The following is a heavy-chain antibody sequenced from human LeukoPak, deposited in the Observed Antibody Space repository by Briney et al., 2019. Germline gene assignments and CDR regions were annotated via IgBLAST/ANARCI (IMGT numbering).Heavy chain of an antibody. V-gene: IGHV3-23*01. CDR3: VKGGYDFVEVAYFDF. CDR2: IIASSGST. D-gene: IGHD5-12*01. CDR1: GFTFSNYA. J-gene: IGHJ4*02. Sequence: GGSLRLSCAASGFTFSNYAMTWVRQAPGKGLEWVSIIIASSGSTFYADSVKGRFTISRDNSKNTLYLQMKSLRVEDTAVYYCVKGGYDFVEVAYFDFWGQGALVTVSS.